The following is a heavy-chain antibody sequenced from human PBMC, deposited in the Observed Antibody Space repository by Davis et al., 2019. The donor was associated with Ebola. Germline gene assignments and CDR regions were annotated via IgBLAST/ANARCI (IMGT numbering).Heavy chain of an antibody. CDR1: GYTFTSYY. D-gene: IGHD3-16*01. Sequence: ASVKVSCKASGYTFTSYYMHWVRQAPGQGLEWMGIINPSGGSTSYAQKFQGRVTMTRDTSTSTVYMELSSLRSEDTAVYYCARGGYLGVYYYYGMDVWGQGTTVTVSS. V-gene: IGHV1-46*01. CDR3: ARGGYLGVYYYYGMDV. CDR2: INPSGGST. J-gene: IGHJ6*02.